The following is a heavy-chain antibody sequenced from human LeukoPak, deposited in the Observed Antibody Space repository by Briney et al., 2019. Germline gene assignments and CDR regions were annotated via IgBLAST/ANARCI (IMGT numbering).Heavy chain of an antibody. D-gene: IGHD4-17*01. Sequence: GASVKVSCKASGYTFTDYYMHWVRQPPGQGLEWMGWIHPNSGGTKSAQRFQGRVTMTRDTSISTAYMELTRLTSDDTAVYYCASYYGHYTRNWMDTWGQGTLVTVSS. CDR1: GYTFTDYY. J-gene: IGHJ5*02. CDR3: ASYYGHYTRNWMDT. CDR2: IHPNSGGT. V-gene: IGHV1-2*02.